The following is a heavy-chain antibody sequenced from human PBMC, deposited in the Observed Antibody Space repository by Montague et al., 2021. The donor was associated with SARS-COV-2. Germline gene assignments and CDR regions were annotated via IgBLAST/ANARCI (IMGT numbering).Heavy chain of an antibody. V-gene: IGHV4-39*01. CDR2: IYYSGST. D-gene: IGHD2-2*01. CDR3: ARLKAPYCSSTSCYSASWFDP. CDR1: GGSISSSSYY. Sequence: SETLSLNCTVSGGSISSSSYYWGWIRQPPGKGLEWIGSIYYSGSTYYNPSLKSRVTISVDTSKNQFSLKLSSVTAADTAVYYCARLKAPYCSSTSCYSASWFDPWGQGTLVTVSS. J-gene: IGHJ5*02.